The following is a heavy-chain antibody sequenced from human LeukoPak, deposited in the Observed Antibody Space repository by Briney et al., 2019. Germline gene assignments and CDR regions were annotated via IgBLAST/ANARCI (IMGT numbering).Heavy chain of an antibody. D-gene: IGHD3-10*02. V-gene: IGHV3-20*04. Sequence: PGGSLRLSCAASGFTFDDYGMAWVRQAPGKGLEWVSGINWNGGSTGYADSVTGRFTISRDNAKNSLYLQMNSLRAEDTAVYYCAELGITMIGGVWGKGTTVTISS. CDR2: INWNGGST. J-gene: IGHJ6*04. CDR1: GFTFDDYG. CDR3: AELGITMIGGV.